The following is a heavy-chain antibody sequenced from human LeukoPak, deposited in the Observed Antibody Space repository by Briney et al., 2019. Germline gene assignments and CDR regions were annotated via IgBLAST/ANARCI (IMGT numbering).Heavy chain of an antibody. D-gene: IGHD6-25*01. CDR2: ISGYNDNT. V-gene: IGHV1-18*01. CDR1: GFTFRDYA. CDR3: ARVHRPYNIGLMDY. Sequence: VSVRVSCKTSGFTFRDYAIGWVRHVPGQGLEWMGWISGYNDNTNFAQRLQDRISMATDTSTDTAYMTLRSLRSDDTAVYFCARVHRPYNIGLMDYWGQGTQITVSS. J-gene: IGHJ4*02.